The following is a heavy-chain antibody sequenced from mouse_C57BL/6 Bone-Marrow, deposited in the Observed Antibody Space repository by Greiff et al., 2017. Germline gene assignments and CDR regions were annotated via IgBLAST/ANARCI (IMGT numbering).Heavy chain of an antibody. J-gene: IGHJ2*01. CDR1: GFTFSDYY. V-gene: IGHV5-12*01. CDR3: AIYGNYGY. CDR2: ISNGGGST. D-gene: IGHD2-1*01. Sequence: EVMLVESGGGLVQPGGSLKLSCAASGFTFSDYYMYWVRQTPEKRLEWVAYISNGGGSTYYPDTVKGRFTISRDKAKNTLYLQMSRLKSEDTAMYYCAIYGNYGYWGQGTTLTVSS.